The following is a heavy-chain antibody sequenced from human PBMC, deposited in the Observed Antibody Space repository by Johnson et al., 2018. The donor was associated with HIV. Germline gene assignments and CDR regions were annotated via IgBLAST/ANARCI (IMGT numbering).Heavy chain of an antibody. Sequence: VQLVESGGGLVQPGRSLRLSCTASGFTFGDYAMSWFRQAPGKGLEWLGFIRNKVYGWTTEYAASVKGRFKISRDDSKSIAYLQMNSLKTEDTAVYYCTTAGYSSSPYAFDIWGQGTMVTVSS. CDR3: TTAGYSSSPYAFDI. V-gene: IGHV3-49*03. J-gene: IGHJ3*02. D-gene: IGHD6-6*01. CDR2: IRNKVYGWTT. CDR1: GFTFGDYA.